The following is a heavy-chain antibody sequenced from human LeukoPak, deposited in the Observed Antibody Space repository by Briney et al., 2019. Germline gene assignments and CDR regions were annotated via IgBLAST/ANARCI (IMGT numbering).Heavy chain of an antibody. CDR1: GFTFSSYG. CDR3: ARDEGVPTNYRFDY. J-gene: IGHJ4*02. V-gene: IGHV3-30*03. Sequence: GGSLRLSCAASGFTFSSYGMHWVRQAPGKGLEWVAVISYDGSNKYYADSVKGRFTISRDNSKNTLYLQMNSLRAEDTAVYYCARDEGVPTNYRFDYWGQGTLVTVSS. CDR2: ISYDGSNK. D-gene: IGHD4-11*01.